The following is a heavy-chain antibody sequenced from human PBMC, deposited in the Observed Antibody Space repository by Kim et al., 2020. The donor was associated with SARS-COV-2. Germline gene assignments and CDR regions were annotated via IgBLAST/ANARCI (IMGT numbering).Heavy chain of an antibody. CDR2: ISSSSSYI. J-gene: IGHJ4*02. D-gene: IGHD3-10*01. Sequence: GGSLRLSCAASGFTFSSYSMNWVRQAPGKGLEWVSSISSSSSYIYYADSVKGRFTISRDNAKNSLYLQMNSLRAEDTAVYYCARDKGLGELLGVDYWGQGTLVTVSS. CDR1: GFTFSSYS. CDR3: ARDKGLGELLGVDY. V-gene: IGHV3-21*01.